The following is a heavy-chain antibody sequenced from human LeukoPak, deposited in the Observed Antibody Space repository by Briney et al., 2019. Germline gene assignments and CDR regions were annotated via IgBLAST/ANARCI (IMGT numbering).Heavy chain of an antibody. CDR3: AKEGMTTVTTLDY. Sequence: GGSLRLSCAASGFTFSSYWMSWVRQAPGKGLEWVANIKQDGSEKYYADSVKGRFTISRDNSKNTLYLQMNSLRAEDTAVYYCAKEGMTTVTTLDYWGQGTLVTVSS. CDR1: GFTFSSYW. D-gene: IGHD4-17*01. CDR2: IKQDGSEK. J-gene: IGHJ4*02. V-gene: IGHV3-7*01.